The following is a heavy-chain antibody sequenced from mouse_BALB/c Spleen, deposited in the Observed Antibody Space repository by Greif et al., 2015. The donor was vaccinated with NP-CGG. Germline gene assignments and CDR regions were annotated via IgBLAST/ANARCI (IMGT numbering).Heavy chain of an antibody. CDR2: IYPGSGNT. V-gene: IGHV1-84*02. J-gene: IGHJ4*01. Sequence: VQLQQSGPELVKPGASVKISCKAPGYTFTDYYINWVKQKPGQGLEWIGWIYPGSGNTKYNEKFKGKATLTVDTSSSTAYMQFSSLTSEDTAVYFCARRTGTEAMDYWGQGTSVTVSS. CDR3: ARRTGTEAMDY. CDR1: GYTFTDYY. D-gene: IGHD4-1*01.